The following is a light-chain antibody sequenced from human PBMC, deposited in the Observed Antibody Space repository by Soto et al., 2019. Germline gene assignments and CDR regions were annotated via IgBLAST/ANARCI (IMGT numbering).Light chain of an antibody. CDR1: SSDVGSNNR. CDR3: SSYISSSSSVV. Sequence: QSVLTQPPSVSGSPGQSVTISCTGSSSDVGSNNRVSWYQQPPGTAPKFIIYEVSNRPSGVTDRFSGSKSGNTASLTISGLQAEDEGDYYRSSYISSSSSVVFGGGTKLTVL. V-gene: IGLV2-18*02. CDR2: EVS. J-gene: IGLJ2*01.